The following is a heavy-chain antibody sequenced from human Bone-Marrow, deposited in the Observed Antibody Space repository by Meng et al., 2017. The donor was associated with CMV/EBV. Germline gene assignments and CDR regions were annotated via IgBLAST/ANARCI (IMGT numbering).Heavy chain of an antibody. J-gene: IGHJ5*02. CDR3: ARERGYCSSTSCYHAEYNWFDP. D-gene: IGHD2-2*01. V-gene: IGHV3-48*03. CDR1: GFTFSSYE. CDR2: ISSSVSTI. Sequence: GGSLRLSCAASGFTFSSYEMNWVRQAPGKGLEWVSYISSSVSTIYYADSVKGRFTISRDNSKNSLYLQMNSLRAEDTAVYYCARERGYCSSTSCYHAEYNWFDPWGQGTLVTVSS.